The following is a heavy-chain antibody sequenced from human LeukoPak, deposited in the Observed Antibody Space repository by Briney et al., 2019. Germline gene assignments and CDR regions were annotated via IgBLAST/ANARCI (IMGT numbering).Heavy chain of an antibody. Sequence: PGGSLRLSCAASGFTFSSYSMNWVRQAPGKGLEWVSYISSSSSTIYYADSVKGRFTISRDNAKNSLYLQMNSLRAEDTAVYYCARDLGDYVWGSTDAFDIWGRGTMVTVSS. J-gene: IGHJ3*02. CDR1: GFTFSSYS. CDR2: ISSSSSTI. V-gene: IGHV3-48*01. CDR3: ARDLGDYVWGSTDAFDI. D-gene: IGHD3-16*01.